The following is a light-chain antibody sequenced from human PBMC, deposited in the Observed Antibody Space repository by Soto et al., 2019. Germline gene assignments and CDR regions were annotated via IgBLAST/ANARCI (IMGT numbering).Light chain of an antibody. CDR2: DAS. V-gene: IGKV3-11*01. Sequence: EILLTQSPATLSLSPGERATLSCRASQSVSSYLAWYQQKPGQAPRLLIYDASNRATGIPARFSGSGSGTDFTHPISSLEPEEFAVYYCQQRSNLPPLTFGGGTKVEIK. CDR1: QSVSSY. CDR3: QQRSNLPPLT. J-gene: IGKJ4*01.